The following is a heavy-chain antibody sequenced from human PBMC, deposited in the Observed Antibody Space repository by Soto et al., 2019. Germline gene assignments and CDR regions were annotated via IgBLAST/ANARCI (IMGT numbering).Heavy chain of an antibody. D-gene: IGHD3-22*01. Sequence: EVQLLESGGGLVQPGGSLRLSCAASGFTFSNYAMSWVRQAPGKGLEWVSAISGSGGSTYYADSVKGRFTISRDNSKNTLYLQMNSLRAEETAIYYCAKGNDYDSYYFDYWGQGTLVTVSS. CDR1: GFTFSNYA. CDR2: ISGSGGST. CDR3: AKGNDYDSYYFDY. V-gene: IGHV3-23*01. J-gene: IGHJ4*02.